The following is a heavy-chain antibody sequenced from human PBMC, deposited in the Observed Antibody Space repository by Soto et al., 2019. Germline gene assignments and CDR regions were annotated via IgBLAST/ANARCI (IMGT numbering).Heavy chain of an antibody. CDR1: GFTVTNNY. CDR3: KRDRSGGWGEY. V-gene: IGHV3-66*01. Sequence: GGSLRLSCAASGFTVTNNYMSWVRQAPGKGLEWVSVIYSGGTTDYADSVKGRFTISRDNSGNTLYLQMNSVRGDDTAVYYCKRDRSGGWGEYWGQGTLVTVSS. CDR2: IYSGGTT. J-gene: IGHJ4*02. D-gene: IGHD6-19*01.